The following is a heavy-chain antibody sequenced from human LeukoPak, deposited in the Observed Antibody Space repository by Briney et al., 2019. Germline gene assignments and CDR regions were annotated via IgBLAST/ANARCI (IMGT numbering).Heavy chain of an antibody. V-gene: IGHV4-30-4*08. J-gene: IGHJ5*02. D-gene: IGHD6-13*01. CDR3: ARKRSSSWYNWFDP. CDR2: IYYSGST. Sequence: SETLSLTCTVSGGSISSGDYYWSWIRQPPGKGLEWIGYIYYSGSTYYNPSLKSRVTISVDTSKNQFSLKLSSVTAADTAVYYCARKRSSSWYNWFDPWGQGTLVTVSS. CDR1: GGSISSGDYY.